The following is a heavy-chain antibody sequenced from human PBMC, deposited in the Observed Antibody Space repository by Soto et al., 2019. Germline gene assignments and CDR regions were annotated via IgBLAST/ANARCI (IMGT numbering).Heavy chain of an antibody. Sequence: GGSLRLSCAASGFTFSSYAMSWVRQAPGKGLEWVSAISGSGGSTYYADSVNGRFTISRDNSKNTLYLQMNSLRAVDTAVYYCAKTSDFWSGYYDYWGHGTLVTVSS. CDR3: AKTSDFWSGYYDY. J-gene: IGHJ4*01. D-gene: IGHD3-3*01. CDR1: GFTFSSYA. CDR2: ISGSGGST. V-gene: IGHV3-23*01.